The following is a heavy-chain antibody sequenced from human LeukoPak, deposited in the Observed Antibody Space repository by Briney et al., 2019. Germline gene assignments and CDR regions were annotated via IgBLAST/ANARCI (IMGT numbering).Heavy chain of an antibody. CDR1: GGSISRGSYY. V-gene: IGHV4-61*02. Sequence: SETLSLTCTVSGGSISRGSYYWSWIRQPAGKGLEWIGRIYSSGSTNYNPSLKSRVTISVDTSKNQFSLKLSSVTAADTAVYYCARDHGSGSYSGYYYYYMDVWGKGTTVTISS. CDR2: IYSSGST. J-gene: IGHJ6*03. CDR3: ARDHGSGSYSGYYYYYMDV. D-gene: IGHD3-10*01.